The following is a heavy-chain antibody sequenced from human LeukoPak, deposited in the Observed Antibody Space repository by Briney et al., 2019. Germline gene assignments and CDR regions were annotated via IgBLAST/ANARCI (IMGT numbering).Heavy chain of an antibody. J-gene: IGHJ6*02. CDR2: FDPEDGET. V-gene: IGHV1-24*01. CDR3: ATDRYYYDSSGYRRTNYYYYGMDV. D-gene: IGHD3-22*01. CDR1: GYTFTSYD. Sequence: ASVKVSCKASGYTFTSYDINWVRQATGQGLEWMGGFDPEDGETIYAQKFKGRVTMTEDTSTDTAYMELSSLRSEDTAVYYCATDRYYYDSSGYRRTNYYYYGMDVWGQGTTVTVSS.